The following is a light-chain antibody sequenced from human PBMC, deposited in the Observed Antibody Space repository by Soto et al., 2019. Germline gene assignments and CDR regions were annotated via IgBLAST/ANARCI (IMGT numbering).Light chain of an antibody. V-gene: IGKV1-17*01. CDR1: QSISSY. CDR3: LQRNSYPWT. Sequence: DIQMTPSPSSLSASVVDRVTITCRASQSISSYLNWYQQKPGKAPKLLIYAASSLQSGVPSRFSGSGSGTEFTLTISSLQPEDFATYYCLQRNSYPWTFGQGTKVDIK. J-gene: IGKJ1*01. CDR2: AAS.